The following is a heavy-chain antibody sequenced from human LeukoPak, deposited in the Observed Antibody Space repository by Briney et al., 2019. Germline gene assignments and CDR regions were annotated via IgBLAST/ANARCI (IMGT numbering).Heavy chain of an antibody. Sequence: GGSLRLSCAASGFTFSSYAMHWVRQAPGKGLEYVSAISSNGGSTYYANSVKGRFTISRDNSKNTLYLQMGSLRAEDMAVYYCARESGSVTSEVDFDYWGQGTLVTVSS. V-gene: IGHV3-64*01. D-gene: IGHD4-17*01. CDR3: ARESGSVTSEVDFDY. CDR2: ISSNGGST. J-gene: IGHJ4*02. CDR1: GFTFSSYA.